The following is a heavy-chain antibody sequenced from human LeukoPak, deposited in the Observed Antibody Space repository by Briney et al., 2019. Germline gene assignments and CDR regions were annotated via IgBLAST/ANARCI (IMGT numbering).Heavy chain of an antibody. CDR2: VYYTGST. CDR3: ARGAMATTPFFDY. J-gene: IGHJ4*02. CDR1: GGSISNYY. D-gene: IGHD5-24*01. Sequence: SETLSLTCPVSGGSISNYYYWTWVRQPPGKGLEWIGYVYYTGSTNFNPSLKSRVTMSLDTSRNQFSLKLTSLTAADTAVYYCARGAMATTPFFDYRGLGIVATVSS. V-gene: IGHV4-59*01.